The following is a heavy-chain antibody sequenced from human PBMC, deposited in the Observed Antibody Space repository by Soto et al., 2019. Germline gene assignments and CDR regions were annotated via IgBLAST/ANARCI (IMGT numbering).Heavy chain of an antibody. D-gene: IGHD3-9*01. CDR2: ISSSSSSYI. J-gene: IGHJ4*02. CDR3: ARDGRNSGYYDY. Sequence: GGSLRLSCAASGFTFSSSSMNWVRQAPGKGLEWVSSISSSSSSYIYYADSVRGRFTISRDNAKNSLYLQMNSLRDEDTAVYYCARDGRNSGYYDYWGQGTLVTVSS. V-gene: IGHV3-21*01. CDR1: GFTFSSSS.